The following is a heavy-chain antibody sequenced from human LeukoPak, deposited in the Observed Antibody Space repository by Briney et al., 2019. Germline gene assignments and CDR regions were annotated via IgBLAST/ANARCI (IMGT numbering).Heavy chain of an antibody. CDR1: GFTFSSYG. CDR3: AKIYYYGSGSYDY. Sequence: PGGSLRLSCAASGFTFSSYGMHWVRQAPGKGLEWVAVISYDGSNKYYADSVKGRFTISRDNSKNMLYLQMNSLRAEDTAVYYCAKIYYYGSGSYDYWGQGTLVTVSS. J-gene: IGHJ4*02. V-gene: IGHV3-30*18. CDR2: ISYDGSNK. D-gene: IGHD3-10*01.